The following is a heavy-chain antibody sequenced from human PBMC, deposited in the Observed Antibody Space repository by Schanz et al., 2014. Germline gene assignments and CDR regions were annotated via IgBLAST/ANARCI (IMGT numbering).Heavy chain of an antibody. CDR3: ARKMKLGVYGGKGHDSLDI. V-gene: IGHV3-23*01. CDR2: LSEGGGGT. D-gene: IGHD4-17*01. J-gene: IGHJ3*02. Sequence: EVQLLESGGGLVQPGGSLRLSCLASGFAFSSYAMSWVRQAPGKGLEWVSALSEGGGGTHYADSVTGRFTISRDNAKNTLYLQMNTLRAEDTAVYYCARKMKLGVYGGKGHDSLDIWGQWTMVTVSS. CDR1: GFAFSSYA.